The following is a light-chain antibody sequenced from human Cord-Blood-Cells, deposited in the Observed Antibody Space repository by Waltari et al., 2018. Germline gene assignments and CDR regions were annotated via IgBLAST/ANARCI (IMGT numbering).Light chain of an antibody. CDR1: QSVSRY. J-gene: IGKJ1*01. Sequence: VLTQSPATLSLSPGERATLSCRASQSVSRYLAWYQQKPGQAPRLLISDASNRATGIPARFSGSGSGTDFTLTISSLEPEDFAVYYCQQRSNWPPTFGQGTKVEIK. CDR3: QQRSNWPPT. CDR2: DAS. V-gene: IGKV3-11*01.